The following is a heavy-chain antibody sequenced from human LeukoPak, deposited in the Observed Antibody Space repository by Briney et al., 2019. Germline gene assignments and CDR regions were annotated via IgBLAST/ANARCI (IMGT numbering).Heavy chain of an antibody. CDR1: GFTFSSYE. D-gene: IGHD6-13*01. V-gene: IGHV3-48*03. J-gene: IGHJ6*02. CDR3: AGIRRFAYSSSFHPLIYGMDV. Sequence: GGSLRLSCAASGFTFSSYEMNWVRQAPGKGLEWVSYISSSGSTIYYADSVKGRFTISRDNAKNSLYLQMNSLRAEDTAVYYCAGIRRFAYSSSFHPLIYGMDVWGQGTTVTVSS. CDR2: ISSSGSTI.